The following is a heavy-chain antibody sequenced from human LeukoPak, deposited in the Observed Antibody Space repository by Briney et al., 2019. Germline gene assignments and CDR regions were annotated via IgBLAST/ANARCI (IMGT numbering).Heavy chain of an antibody. D-gene: IGHD3-3*01. J-gene: IGHJ5*02. CDR3: ARGGNIWSGLLGRSWFDP. CDR1: GGSFRGYY. CDR2: VNHSGST. Sequence: SETLSLTCAVYGGSFRGYYWSWIRRPPGTGLEWIGEVNHSGSTNYNPSLKSRVTISEDTSKNQFSLKLSSVTAADTAVYYCARGGNIWSGLLGRSWFDPWGQGTLVTVSS. V-gene: IGHV4-34*01.